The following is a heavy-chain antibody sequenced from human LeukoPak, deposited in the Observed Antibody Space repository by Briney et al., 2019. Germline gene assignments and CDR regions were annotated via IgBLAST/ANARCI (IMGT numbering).Heavy chain of an antibody. V-gene: IGHV4-34*01. Sequence: SETLSLTCAVYGGSFSGYYWSWIRQPPGKGLEWIGEINHSGSTNYNPSLKSRVTISVDTSKNQFSLKLSSVTAADTAVYYCARGPFKYVMDYWGQGTLVTVSS. CDR3: ARGPFKYVMDY. J-gene: IGHJ4*02. D-gene: IGHD2-21*01. CDR1: GGSFSGYY. CDR2: INHSGST.